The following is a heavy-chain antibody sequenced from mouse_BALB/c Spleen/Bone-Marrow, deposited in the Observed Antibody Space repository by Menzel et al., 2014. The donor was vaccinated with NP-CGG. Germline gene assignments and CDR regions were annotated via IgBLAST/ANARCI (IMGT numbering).Heavy chain of an antibody. D-gene: IGHD2-3*01. J-gene: IGHJ2*01. CDR2: INPDSSTI. CDR1: GFDFSRFW. CDR3: ARLGYYGHFAH. Sequence: EVKVEESGGGLVQPGGSLKLSCAASGFDFSRFWMSWVRQAPGKGLEWIGEINPDSSTINYTPSLKDKFIISRDNAKNTLYLQMNQVRSEDTALYYCARLGYYGHFAHWGQGTTLTVSS. V-gene: IGHV4-1*02.